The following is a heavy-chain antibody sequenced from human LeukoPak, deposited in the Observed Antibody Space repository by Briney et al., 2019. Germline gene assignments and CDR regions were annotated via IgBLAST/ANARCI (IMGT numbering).Heavy chain of an antibody. CDR2: FDPEDGET. V-gene: IGHV1-24*01. Sequence: ASVKVSCKVSGYTLTELSMHWVRQAPGKGLERMGGFDPEDGETIYAQKFQGRVTMTEDTSTDTAYLELSSLRSEDTAVYYCATVHGKPGAFDIWGQGTMVTVSS. CDR3: ATVHGKPGAFDI. J-gene: IGHJ3*02. D-gene: IGHD1-26*01. CDR1: GYTLTELS.